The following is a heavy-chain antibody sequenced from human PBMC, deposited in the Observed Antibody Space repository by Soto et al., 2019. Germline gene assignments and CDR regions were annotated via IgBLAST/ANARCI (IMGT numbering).Heavy chain of an antibody. Sequence: EVQLLESGGALVQPGGSLRLSCAASGFTFSSYAMSWVRQAPGKGLEWVSAISGSGGSTYYADSVKGRFTISRDNSKNTVYRQMNSLRAEDTAVYYCAKDKDTMVRGVNLAYRGQGTLVTVSS. V-gene: IGHV3-23*01. CDR1: GFTFSSYA. J-gene: IGHJ4*02. D-gene: IGHD3-10*01. CDR3: AKDKDTMVRGVNLAY. CDR2: ISGSGGST.